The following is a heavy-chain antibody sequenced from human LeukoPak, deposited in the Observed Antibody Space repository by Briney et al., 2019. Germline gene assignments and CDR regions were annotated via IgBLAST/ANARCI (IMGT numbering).Heavy chain of an antibody. CDR3: ARGMSMIVVVITASQCDY. Sequence: GGSLRLSCAASGFTFSSYAMHWVRQAPGKGLEWVAVISYDGSNKYYADSVKGRLTTSTDNSKNTLYLQMNSLRAEDTAVYYCARGMSMIVVVITASQCDYWGQGTLVTVSS. CDR1: GFTFSSYA. V-gene: IGHV3-30-3*01. J-gene: IGHJ4*02. CDR2: ISYDGSNK. D-gene: IGHD3-22*01.